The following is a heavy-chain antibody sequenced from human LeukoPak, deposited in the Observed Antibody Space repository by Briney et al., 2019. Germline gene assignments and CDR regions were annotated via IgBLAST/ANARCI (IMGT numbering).Heavy chain of an antibody. CDR2: LKDDGSDR. J-gene: IGHJ4*02. D-gene: IGHD5-12*01. Sequence: GGSLRLSCAASGFTFNNAWMSWVRQAPGKGLEWVATLKDDGSDRYYVDSVKGRFTISRDNAKKSLYLQMNSLRVEDTAVYYCANLGYSDGGQGTLVTVSS. V-gene: IGHV3-7*01. CDR3: ANLGYSD. CDR1: GFTFNNAW.